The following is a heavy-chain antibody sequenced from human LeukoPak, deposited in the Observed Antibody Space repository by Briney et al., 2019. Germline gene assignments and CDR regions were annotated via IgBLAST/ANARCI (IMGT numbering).Heavy chain of an antibody. CDR2: INHSGST. CDR3: ARHKYSGYENYKEGFDY. J-gene: IGHJ4*02. Sequence: SETLSLTCAVYGGSFSGYYWSWIRQPPGKGLEWIGEINHSGSTNYSPSLKSRVTISVDTSKNQFSLKLSSVTAADTAVYYCARHKYSGYENYKEGFDYWGQGTLVTVSS. V-gene: IGHV4-34*01. CDR1: GGSFSGYY. D-gene: IGHD5-12*01.